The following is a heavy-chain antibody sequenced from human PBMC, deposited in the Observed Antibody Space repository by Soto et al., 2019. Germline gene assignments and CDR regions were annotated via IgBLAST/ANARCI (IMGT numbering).Heavy chain of an antibody. Sequence: QVQLVQSGAEVKKPGASVKVSCKTSGYTFAAYYIHWIRQAPGQGLEWMGWINPTSGGTVYAQNFQDRVTMTRDTSISTAYMELRRLNSDDTAVYYCARDPDYGDYWGSFFDSWGQGNQVTVSS. J-gene: IGHJ4*02. CDR3: ARDPDYGDYWGSFFDS. CDR1: GYTFAAYY. CDR2: INPTSGGT. D-gene: IGHD4-17*01. V-gene: IGHV1-2*02.